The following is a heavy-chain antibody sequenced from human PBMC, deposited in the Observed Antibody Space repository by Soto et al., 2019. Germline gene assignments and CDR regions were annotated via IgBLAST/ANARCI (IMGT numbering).Heavy chain of an antibody. D-gene: IGHD3-10*01. CDR1: GFTFDDYA. Sequence: EVQLVESGGGLVQPGRSLRLSCAASGFTFDDYAMHWVRQAPGKGLEWVSGISWNSGSIGYADSVKGRFTISRDNAKNSLYLQMNSLRAEDTALYYCAKDYGSGHAFDIWVQGTMVTVSS. J-gene: IGHJ3*02. CDR2: ISWNSGSI. V-gene: IGHV3-9*01. CDR3: AKDYGSGHAFDI.